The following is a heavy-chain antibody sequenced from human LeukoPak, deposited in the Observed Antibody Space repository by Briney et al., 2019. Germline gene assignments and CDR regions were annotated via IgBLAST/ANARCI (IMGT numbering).Heavy chain of an antibody. Sequence: ASVKVSCKASGYTFTSFDINWVRQATGQGLEWMGWMNYNSGNTGYAQKFQGRVIMTRNISISTTYMELSSLRSEDSAVYYCARVKYNWNDIFENWFDPWGQGTLVTVSS. D-gene: IGHD1-1*01. J-gene: IGHJ5*02. CDR1: GYTFTSFD. V-gene: IGHV1-8*01. CDR2: MNYNSGNT. CDR3: ARVKYNWNDIFENWFDP.